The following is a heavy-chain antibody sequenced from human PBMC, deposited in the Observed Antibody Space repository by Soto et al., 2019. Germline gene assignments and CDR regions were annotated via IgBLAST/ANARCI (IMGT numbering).Heavy chain of an antibody. D-gene: IGHD1-1*01. CDR2: ISPSGGGA. CDR1: GFSFDSYV. V-gene: IGHV3-23*01. Sequence: PGGSLRLSCAASGFSFDSYVMNWVRQAPGKGLEWVSSISPSGGGANYADSVKGRFTISRDNSKKTLSLQMNSLRAEDTAVYYCAKDLEQLTWGLHRDGLDVWGQGTTVTV. J-gene: IGHJ6*02. CDR3: AKDLEQLTWGLHRDGLDV.